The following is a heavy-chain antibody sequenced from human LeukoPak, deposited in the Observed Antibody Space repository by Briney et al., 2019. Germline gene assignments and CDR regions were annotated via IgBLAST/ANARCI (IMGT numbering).Heavy chain of an antibody. CDR3: AFLRRGAFDY. D-gene: IGHD3-16*01. J-gene: IGHJ4*02. Sequence: GRSLRLSCAASGFTFSSYGMHWVRQAPGKGLEWVAVISYDGSNKYYADSVKGRFTISRDNSKNTLYLQMNSLRAEDTAVYYCAFLRRGAFDYWGQGTLSPSPQ. V-gene: IGHV3-30*03. CDR2: ISYDGSNK. CDR1: GFTFSSYG.